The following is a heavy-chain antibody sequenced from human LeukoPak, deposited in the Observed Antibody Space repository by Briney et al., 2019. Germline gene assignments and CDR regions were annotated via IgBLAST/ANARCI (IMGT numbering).Heavy chain of an antibody. CDR1: GFTFRNYA. CDR2: VSYDGSYK. CDR3: AKGSTRENWFDP. J-gene: IGHJ5*02. D-gene: IGHD1-1*01. Sequence: GGSLRLSCAASGFTFRNYAIHWVRQAPGKGLEWVAVVSYDGSYKDYADSVKGRFTSSRDNSKNTLYLQMNSLRAEDTAVYYCAKGSTRENWFDPWGQGTLVTVSS. V-gene: IGHV3-30*04.